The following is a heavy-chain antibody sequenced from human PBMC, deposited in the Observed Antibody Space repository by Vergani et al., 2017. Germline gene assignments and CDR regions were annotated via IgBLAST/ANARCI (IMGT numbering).Heavy chain of an antibody. V-gene: IGHV4-38-2*01. D-gene: IGHD6-13*01. Sequence: QVQLQESGPGLVKPSETLSLTCAVSGYSISSGYYWGWIRQPPGKGLEWIGSIYHSGSTYYNPSLKSRVTISVDTSKNQISLKLSSVTAADTAVYYCARLVGREQLVHFDYWGQGTLVTVSS. J-gene: IGHJ4*02. CDR3: ARLVGREQLVHFDY. CDR2: IYHSGST. CDR1: GYSISSGYY.